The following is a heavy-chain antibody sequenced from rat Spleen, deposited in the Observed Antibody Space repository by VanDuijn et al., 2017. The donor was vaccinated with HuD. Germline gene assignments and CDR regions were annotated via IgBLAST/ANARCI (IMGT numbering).Heavy chain of an antibody. Sequence: EVQLVESGGDLVQPGRSMKLSCAASGFTFSDYYMAWVRQAPKKGLEWVASISYEGSSTYYGDSVKGRFTISRDNAKSTLYLQMYSLRAEDTATYYCARHVFGTPDYWGQGVMVTVSS. CDR2: ISYEGSST. CDR3: ARHVFGTPDY. J-gene: IGHJ2*01. V-gene: IGHV5-22*01. CDR1: GFTFSDYY. D-gene: IGHD4-3*01.